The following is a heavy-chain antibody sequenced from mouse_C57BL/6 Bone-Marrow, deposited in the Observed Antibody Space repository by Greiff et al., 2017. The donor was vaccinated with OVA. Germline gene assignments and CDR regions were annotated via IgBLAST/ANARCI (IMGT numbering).Heavy chain of an antibody. D-gene: IGHD1-1*01. V-gene: IGHV2-9*01. CDR2: IWGGGST. CDR3: AKPSTHYGSSLAWFAY. J-gene: IGHJ3*01. Sequence: VQLQQSGPGLVAPSQSLSITCTVSGFSLTSYGVDWVRQPPGKGLEWLGVIWGGGSTNYNSALMSRLSISKDNSKSQVFLKMNSLQTDDTAMYYCAKPSTHYGSSLAWFAYWGQGTLVTVSA. CDR1: GFSLTSYG.